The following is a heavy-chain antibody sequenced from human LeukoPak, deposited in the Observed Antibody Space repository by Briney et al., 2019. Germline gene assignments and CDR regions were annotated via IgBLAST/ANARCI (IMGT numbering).Heavy chain of an antibody. J-gene: IGHJ4*02. CDR3: ARVRLKFFDY. CDR2: IYYGGST. CDR1: GGSISSSDYY. V-gene: IGHV4-39*01. Sequence: TSETLSLTCTVSGGSISSSDYYWGWIRQPPGKGLEWIGSIYYGGSTYYNPSLKSRVTISVDTSMNQFSLKLSFVTTADTAVYYCARVRLKFFDYWGQGTLVTVSS. D-gene: IGHD6-19*01.